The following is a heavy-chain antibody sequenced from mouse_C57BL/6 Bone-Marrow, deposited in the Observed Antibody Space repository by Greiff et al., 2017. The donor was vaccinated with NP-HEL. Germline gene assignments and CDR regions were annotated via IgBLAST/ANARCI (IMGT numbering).Heavy chain of an antibody. Sequence: VQLQESGAELVRPGASVKLSCKASGYTFTDYYINWVKQRPGQGLEWIARIYPGSGNTYYNEKFKGKATLTAEKSSSTAYMQLSSLTSEDSAVYYCAGGGLAYWGQGTLVTVSA. J-gene: IGHJ3*01. CDR1: GYTFTDYY. CDR3: AGGGLAY. V-gene: IGHV1-76*01. CDR2: IYPGSGNT.